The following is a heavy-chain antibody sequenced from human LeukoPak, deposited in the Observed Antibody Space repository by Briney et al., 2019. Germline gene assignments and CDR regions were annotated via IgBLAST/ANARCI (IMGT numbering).Heavy chain of an antibody. CDR1: GGSISSYY. D-gene: IGHD1-26*01. Sequence: SETLSLTCTVSGGSISSYYLSWIRQPPGKGLEWIGYIYYSGSTNYNPSLKSRVTISVDTSKNQFSLKLSSVTAADTVVYYCARLDSGSYYSFDYWGQGTLVTVSS. J-gene: IGHJ4*02. CDR3: ARLDSGSYYSFDY. V-gene: IGHV4-59*08. CDR2: IYYSGST.